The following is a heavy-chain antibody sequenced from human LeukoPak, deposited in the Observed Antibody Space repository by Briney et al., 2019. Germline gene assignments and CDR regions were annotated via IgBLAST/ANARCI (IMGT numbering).Heavy chain of an antibody. J-gene: IGHJ3*02. Sequence: GGSLRLSCAASGITLSNYWMSWVRQAPGKGLEWVANINPDGSEKNYAHSVKGRFTISRDNAKNSLSLQMNSLRAEDTAVYYCATEPGIGYAFDIWGQGRMVTVSS. CDR3: ATEPGIGYAFDI. D-gene: IGHD2-15*01. V-gene: IGHV3-7*01. CDR2: INPDGSEK. CDR1: GITLSNYW.